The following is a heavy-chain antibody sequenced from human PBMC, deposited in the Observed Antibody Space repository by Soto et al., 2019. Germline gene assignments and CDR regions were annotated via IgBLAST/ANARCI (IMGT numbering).Heavy chain of an antibody. J-gene: IGHJ4*02. Sequence: ASVKVSCKASGYTFTSYAMHWVRQAPGQRREWMGWINAGNGNTKYSQKFQGRVTITRDTSASTAYMELSSLRSEDTAVYYCARSIVVVPSFDYWGQGTLVTVSS. D-gene: IGHD3-22*01. CDR2: INAGNGNT. V-gene: IGHV1-3*01. CDR1: GYTFTSYA. CDR3: ARSIVVVPSFDY.